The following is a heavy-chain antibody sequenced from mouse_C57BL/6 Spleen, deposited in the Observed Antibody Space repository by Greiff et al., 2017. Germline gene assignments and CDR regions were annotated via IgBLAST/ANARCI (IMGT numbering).Heavy chain of an antibody. CDR2: INPYNGGT. V-gene: IGHV1-19*01. CDR1: GYTFTDYY. J-gene: IGHJ4*01. CDR3: ARSLYYYGSSDYAMDY. D-gene: IGHD1-1*01. Sequence: VQLQQSGPVLVKPGASVKMSCKASGYTFTDYYMNWVKQSHGKSLEWIGVINPYNGGTSYNQKFKGKATLTVDKSSSTAYMELNSLTSEDSAVYYCARSLYYYGSSDYAMDYWGQGTSVTVSS.